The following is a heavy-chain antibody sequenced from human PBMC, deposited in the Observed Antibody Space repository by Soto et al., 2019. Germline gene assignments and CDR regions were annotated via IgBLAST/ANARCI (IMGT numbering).Heavy chain of an antibody. Sequence: QVQLVQSGAEVKKPGASVKVSCKASGYTFTSYAMHWVRQAPGQRLEWMGWINAGNGNTKYSQKFQGRVTITRDPSATTPSMALSSLRSEDTAVYYCASSYSNYALIDYYSYGMDVWGQGTTVTVSS. D-gene: IGHD4-4*01. CDR3: ASSYSNYALIDYYSYGMDV. CDR1: GYTFTSYA. J-gene: IGHJ6*02. V-gene: IGHV1-3*01. CDR2: INAGNGNT.